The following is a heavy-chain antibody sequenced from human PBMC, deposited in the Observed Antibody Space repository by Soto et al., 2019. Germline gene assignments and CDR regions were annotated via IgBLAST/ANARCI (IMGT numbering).Heavy chain of an antibody. V-gene: IGHV4-34*01. Sequence: PSETLSLTCAVYGGSFSGYYWSWIRQPPGKGLEWIGEINHSGSTNYNPSLKSRVTISVDTSKNQFSLKLSSVTAADTAVYYCARGLRFLGSITIFGVVIKDSNWFDPWGQGTLVTVSS. CDR3: ARGLRFLGSITIFGVVIKDSNWFDP. D-gene: IGHD3-3*01. CDR2: INHSGST. J-gene: IGHJ5*02. CDR1: GGSFSGYY.